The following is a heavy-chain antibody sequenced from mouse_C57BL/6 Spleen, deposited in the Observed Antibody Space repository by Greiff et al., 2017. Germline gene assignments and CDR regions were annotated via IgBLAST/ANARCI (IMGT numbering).Heavy chain of an antibody. CDR1: GFTFSSYA. CDR2: MSDGGSYT. D-gene: IGHD1-1*01. J-gene: IGHJ1*03. Sequence: EVKVVESGGGLVKPGGSLKLSCAASGFTFSSYAMSWVRQTPEKRLVWVATMSDGGSYTYYPDNVKGRFTISRDNAKNNLYLQMSHLKSEDTAMYYCARDNDYYGSSYWYFDVWGTGTTVTVAS. CDR3: ARDNDYYGSSYWYFDV. V-gene: IGHV5-4*01.